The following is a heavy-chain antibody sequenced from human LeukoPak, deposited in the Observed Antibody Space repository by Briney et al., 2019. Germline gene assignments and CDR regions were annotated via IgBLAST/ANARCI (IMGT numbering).Heavy chain of an antibody. J-gene: IGHJ4*02. D-gene: IGHD3-16*01. Sequence: GGSLGLSCAASGFTFGDHIMNWVRQLPGKRLEWVAYVSGSGSTVYYADSVKGRFTVSRDNSKNTLYLQMNSLRAEDTAVYYCAKDLYDYVWGSYSGGFDYWGQGTLVTVSS. CDR3: AKDLYDYVWGSYSGGFDY. CDR2: VSGSGSTV. V-gene: IGHV3-48*01. CDR1: GFTFGDHI.